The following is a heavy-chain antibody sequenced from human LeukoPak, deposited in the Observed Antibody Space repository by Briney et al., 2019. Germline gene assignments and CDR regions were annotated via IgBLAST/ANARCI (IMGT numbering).Heavy chain of an antibody. CDR2: LSHTGNT. CDR3: ARGAYCTSINCYGFDY. Sequence: SETLSLTCNVSGGSFSAFYWSWIRQPPGEGLEWVGELSHTGNTNYNPSLKSRVTFSVDTSKRQFSLRLKSVTAADTAVYYCARGAYCTSINCYGFDYWGQGVLVTVSS. D-gene: IGHD2-2*01. J-gene: IGHJ4*02. V-gene: IGHV4-34*01. CDR1: GGSFSAFY.